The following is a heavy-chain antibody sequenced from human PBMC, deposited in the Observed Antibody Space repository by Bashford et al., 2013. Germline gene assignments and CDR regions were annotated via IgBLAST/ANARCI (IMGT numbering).Heavy chain of an antibody. CDR2: TYYRSKWNY. Sequence: SQTLSLTCAISGDSVSSNSAAWNWIRQSPSRGLEWLGRTYYRSKWNYDYAISVKGRMTINPDTSKNQFSLQLNSVTPEDSAVYYCTRDHYDPSGYWIPNYWGQGTLVTVSS. J-gene: IGHJ4*02. D-gene: IGHD3-22*01. CDR1: GDSVSSNSAA. CDR3: TRDHYDPSGYWIPNY. V-gene: IGHV6-1*01.